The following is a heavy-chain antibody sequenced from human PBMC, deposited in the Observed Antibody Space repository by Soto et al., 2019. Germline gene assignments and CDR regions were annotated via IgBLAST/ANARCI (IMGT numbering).Heavy chain of an antibody. D-gene: IGHD2-21*01. CDR2: IYSSGST. CDR3: ARSDVVGSPPIDP. J-gene: IGHJ5*02. V-gene: IGHV4-30-4*01. Sequence: QVQLQESGPGLVKPSQTLSLTCTVSGGSISSGDYYWSWIRQPPGKGLEWIGYIYSSGSTYYNPSLKSRVSLSVDTAKHQFSLNLSYVTAPDPAVYYCARSDVVGSPPIDPWGQGTLVTVSS. CDR1: GGSISSGDYY.